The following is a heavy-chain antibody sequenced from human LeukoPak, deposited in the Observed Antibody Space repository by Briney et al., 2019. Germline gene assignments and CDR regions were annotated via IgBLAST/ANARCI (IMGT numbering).Heavy chain of an antibody. CDR3: ARDGLRAGAAAGTNWFDP. V-gene: IGHV1-2*02. D-gene: IGHD6-13*01. CDR2: INPNSGGT. CDR1: GYTFTGYY. J-gene: IGHJ5*02. Sequence: GASVKVSCKASGYTFTGYYMHWVRQASGQGLEWMGWINPNSGGTNYAQKFQGRVTMTRDTSISTAYMELSRLRSDDTAVYYCARDGLRAGAAAGTNWFDPWGQGTLVTVSS.